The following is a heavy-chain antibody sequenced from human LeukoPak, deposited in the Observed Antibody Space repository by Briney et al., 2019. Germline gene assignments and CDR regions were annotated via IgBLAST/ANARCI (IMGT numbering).Heavy chain of an antibody. CDR1: GGSISSSSYY. Sequence: SETLSLTCTVSGGSISSSSYYWGWIRQPPGKGLEWIGSIYYSGSTYYNPSLKGRVTISVDTSKNQFSLKLSSVTAADTAVYYCASSYYYDSSGYYDYWGQGTLVTVSS. D-gene: IGHD3-22*01. CDR3: ASSYYYDSSGYYDY. V-gene: IGHV4-39*01. J-gene: IGHJ4*02. CDR2: IYYSGST.